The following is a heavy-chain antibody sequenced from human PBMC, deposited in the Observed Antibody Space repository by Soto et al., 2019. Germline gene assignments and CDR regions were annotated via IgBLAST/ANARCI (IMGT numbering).Heavy chain of an antibody. Sequence: PGGSLGLSSAASGFTFTTYAMHWVRQAPGKGLEWVAAVYSDGTTEYYGDSVRGRFTISRDNSKDTLYLHMNSLRVEDTAVYFCARERDAAMANYFDSWGQGTLVTVSS. J-gene: IGHJ4*02. CDR3: ARERDAAMANYFDS. CDR2: VYSDGTTE. CDR1: GFTFTTYA. V-gene: IGHV3-33*01. D-gene: IGHD5-18*01.